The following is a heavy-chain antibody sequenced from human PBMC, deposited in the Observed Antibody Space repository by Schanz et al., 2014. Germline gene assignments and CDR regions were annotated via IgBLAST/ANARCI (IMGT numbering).Heavy chain of an antibody. J-gene: IGHJ5*02. CDR3: ARDPSGSYGWFDP. CDR1: GFTFRRYG. Sequence: EVQMLESGGGLVQPGGSLRLSCVASGFTFRRYGMSWVRQAPGKGLEWVSVIAGDGGGPNYVDSVKGRFTISRDNSDNTLYLQMNSLRAEDTAVYYCARDPSGSYGWFDPWGQGTLVTVSS. V-gene: IGHV3-23*01. CDR2: IAGDGGGP. D-gene: IGHD1-26*01.